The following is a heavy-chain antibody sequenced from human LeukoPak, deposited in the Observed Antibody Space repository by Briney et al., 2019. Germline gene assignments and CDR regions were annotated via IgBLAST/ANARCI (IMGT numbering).Heavy chain of an antibody. V-gene: IGHV1-2*02. Sequence: GASVKVSCKASGYTFTGYYMHWVRQAPGQGLEWMGWINPNSGGTNYAQKFQGRVTMIRDTSISTAYMELSSLRSDDTAVYYCVRDLEGCSTTSCGYWGQGTLVTVSS. D-gene: IGHD2-2*01. CDR3: VRDLEGCSTTSCGY. CDR1: GYTFTGYY. J-gene: IGHJ4*02. CDR2: INPNSGGT.